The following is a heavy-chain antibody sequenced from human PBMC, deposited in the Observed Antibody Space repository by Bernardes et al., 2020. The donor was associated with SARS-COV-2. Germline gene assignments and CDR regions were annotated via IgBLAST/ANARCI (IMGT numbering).Heavy chain of an antibody. D-gene: IGHD3-3*01. CDR1: GFTFSSYA. V-gene: IGHV3-30*04. CDR2: ISYDGSNK. J-gene: IGHJ6*04. Sequence: GGSLRLSCAASGFTFSSYAMHWVRQAPGKGLEWVAVISYDGSNKYYADSVKGRFTISRDNSKNTLYLQMNSLRAEDTAVYYCARSLFGVVIILPDVWGKGTTVTVSS. CDR3: ARSLFGVVIILPDV.